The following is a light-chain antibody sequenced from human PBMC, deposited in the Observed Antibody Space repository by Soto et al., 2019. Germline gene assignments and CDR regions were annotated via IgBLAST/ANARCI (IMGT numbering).Light chain of an antibody. J-gene: IGLJ2*01. CDR1: TGAVTSGHY. CDR2: DTS. Sequence: QAVVTQEPSLTVSPGGTVTLTCGSSTGAVTSGHYPYWFQQKPCQAPRTLIYDTSNKQSWAPARFSGSLLGCKAALTLSGAQPEDEAEYYCLLSFSDTRVFGGGTKLTVL. CDR3: LLSFSDTRV. V-gene: IGLV7-46*01.